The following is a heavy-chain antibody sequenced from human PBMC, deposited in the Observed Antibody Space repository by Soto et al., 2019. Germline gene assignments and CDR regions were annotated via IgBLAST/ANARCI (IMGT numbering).Heavy chain of an antibody. J-gene: IGHJ4*02. CDR2: ITKTGDDT. Sequence: EVQVLESGGGLVQPGGSLRLSCAASVFTFSGSAMTWVRQAPGKGLEWLSTITKTGDDTYYADSVKGRFTISRDDSKNTVYLQMSGLRVEDTAVYHCVKGGWGTVVDYWGQGTPVIVSS. CDR3: VKGGWGTVVDY. CDR1: VFTFSGSA. V-gene: IGHV3-23*01. D-gene: IGHD1-1*01.